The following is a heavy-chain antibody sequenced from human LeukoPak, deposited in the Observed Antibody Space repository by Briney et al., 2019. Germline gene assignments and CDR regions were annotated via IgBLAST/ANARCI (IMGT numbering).Heavy chain of an antibody. D-gene: IGHD3-16*01. CDR2: INPDGSMK. CDR1: GFIFSRSS. V-gene: IGHV3-7*01. J-gene: IGHJ4*02. CDR3: AKLLGDVTTLDY. Sequence: GESLRLSCAGSGFIFSRSSMTWVRQSPGKGLEWVATINPDGSMKWYLDSVNGRFTISRDNSDNAVLLQMNSLRVEDMAVYYCAKLLGDVTTLDYWGQGILVTVSS.